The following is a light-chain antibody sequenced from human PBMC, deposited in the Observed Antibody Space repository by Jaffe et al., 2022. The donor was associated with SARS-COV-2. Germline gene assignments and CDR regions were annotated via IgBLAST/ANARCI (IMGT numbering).Light chain of an antibody. CDR1: QSISSY. CDR3: QQSYSIRMYT. J-gene: IGKJ2*01. CDR2: AAA. Sequence: DIQMTQSPSSLSASVGDRVTITCRASQSISSYVNWYQQKAGKAPKLLIFAAASLQSGVPSRFSGSGSGTDFTLTISSLRPEDFATYYCQQSYSIRMYTFGQGTKLEIK. V-gene: IGKV1-39*01.